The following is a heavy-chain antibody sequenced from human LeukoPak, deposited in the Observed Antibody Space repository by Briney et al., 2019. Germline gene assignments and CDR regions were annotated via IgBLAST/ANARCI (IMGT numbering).Heavy chain of an antibody. CDR1: GYSFTKYW. CDR2: IYPGDSDT. Sequence: GESLKISCKGSGYSFTKYWIGWVRHMPGKGLEWMGIIYPGDSDTRHNPSFQGQVTISVDKSITTAYLQWSSLKASDTAMYYCARDYSDYVGAFGIWGQGTMVTVSS. V-gene: IGHV5-51*01. J-gene: IGHJ3*02. D-gene: IGHD4-11*01. CDR3: ARDYSDYVGAFGI.